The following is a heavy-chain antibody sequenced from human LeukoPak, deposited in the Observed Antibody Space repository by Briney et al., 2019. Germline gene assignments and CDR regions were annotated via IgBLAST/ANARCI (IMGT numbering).Heavy chain of an antibody. V-gene: IGHV3-23*01. J-gene: IGHJ4*02. Sequence: PGGSLRLSCTVSGFSVSDNSMSWVRQAPGKGLEWVSAISGSGGSTYYADSVKGRFTISRDNSKNTLYLQMNSLRAEDTAVYYCANGNEWELPHCDYWGRGTLVTVSS. CDR2: ISGSGGST. CDR1: GFSVSDNS. CDR3: ANGNEWELPHCDY. D-gene: IGHD1-26*01.